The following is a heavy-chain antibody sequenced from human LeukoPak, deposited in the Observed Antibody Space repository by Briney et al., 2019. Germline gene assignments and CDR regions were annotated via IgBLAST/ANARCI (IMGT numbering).Heavy chain of an antibody. Sequence: SETLSLTCTVSGGSISGYYWSWIRQPPGKGLEWIGYVYSSGSTNSNPSLKSRVTISVDTSKNQFSLKLSSVTAADTAVYYCARLYYYGSGSYHLWFDPWGQGTLVTVSS. V-gene: IGHV4-59*01. CDR3: ARLYYYGSGSYHLWFDP. CDR2: VYSSGST. CDR1: GGSISGYY. J-gene: IGHJ5*02. D-gene: IGHD3-10*01.